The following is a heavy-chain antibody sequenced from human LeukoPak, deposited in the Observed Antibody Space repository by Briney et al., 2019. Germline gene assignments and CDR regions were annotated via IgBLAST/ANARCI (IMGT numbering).Heavy chain of an antibody. CDR1: GYTFTGYY. CDR2: ISAYNGNT. J-gene: IGHJ4*02. V-gene: IGHV1-18*04. D-gene: IGHD2-15*01. CDR3: ARDRRSYCSGAGCDSGTDY. Sequence: ASVKVSCKASGYTFTGYYMHWVRQAPGQGLEWLGWISAYNGNTNYAQKLQGRVTMTTDTSTSTAYMELRSLRSDDTAVYYCARDRRSYCSGAGCDSGTDYWGQGTLVTVSS.